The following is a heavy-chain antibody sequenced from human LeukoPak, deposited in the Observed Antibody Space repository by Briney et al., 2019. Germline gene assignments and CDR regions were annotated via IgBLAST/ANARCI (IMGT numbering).Heavy chain of an antibody. CDR2: IYSDGST. J-gene: IGHJ4*02. CDR3: AKELASCCYFDY. Sequence: GGPLRLSCAASGFTVSTNYMSWVRQAPGKKLEWVSDIYSDGSTFYADSVKGRFTISRDNSKNMLYLQMNSLRAEDTAVYYCAKELASCCYFDYWGQGTLVTVSS. V-gene: IGHV3-53*01. D-gene: IGHD2-2*01. CDR1: GFTVSTNY.